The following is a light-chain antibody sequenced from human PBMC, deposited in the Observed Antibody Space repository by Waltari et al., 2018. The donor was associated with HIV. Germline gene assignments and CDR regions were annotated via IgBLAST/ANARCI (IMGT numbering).Light chain of an antibody. V-gene: IGKV3-15*01. CDR3: QQYNNWPPNT. CDR1: QSVSTN. CDR2: GAS. J-gene: IGKJ2*01. Sequence: VMTQSPATLSVSPGERATLSCRASQSVSTNLAWYQQKPGQAPRLLSYGASTRATGLPARFSGSGSGTEFTLTISSLQSEDFAVYYCQQYNNWPPNTFGQGTKLEIK.